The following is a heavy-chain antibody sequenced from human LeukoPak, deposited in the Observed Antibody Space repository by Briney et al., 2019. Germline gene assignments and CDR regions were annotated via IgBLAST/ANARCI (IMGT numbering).Heavy chain of an antibody. CDR1: GFTFSSYG. Sequence: PGRSLRLSCAASGFTFSSYGMHWVRQAPGKGLEGVAVISYDGSNKYYADFVKGRFTISRDNSKNTLYLQMNSLRAEDTAVYYCAKDLRLSGVYGMDVWGQGTTVTVSS. V-gene: IGHV3-30*18. J-gene: IGHJ6*02. CDR2: ISYDGSNK. CDR3: AKDLRLSGVYGMDV.